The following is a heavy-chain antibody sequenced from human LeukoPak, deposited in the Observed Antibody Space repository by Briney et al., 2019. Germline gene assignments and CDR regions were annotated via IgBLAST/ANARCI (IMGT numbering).Heavy chain of an antibody. CDR3: VNDRIVGAPHFDY. CDR1: GFTFSSYA. CDR2: ISSNGGST. D-gene: IGHD1-26*01. V-gene: IGHV3-64D*06. Sequence: GGSLRLSCSASGFTFSSYAMHWVRQAPGKGLEYVSAISSNGGSTYYADSVKGRFTISRDNSKNTLYLQMSSLRAEDTAVYYCVNDRIVGAPHFDYWGQGTLVTVSS. J-gene: IGHJ4*02.